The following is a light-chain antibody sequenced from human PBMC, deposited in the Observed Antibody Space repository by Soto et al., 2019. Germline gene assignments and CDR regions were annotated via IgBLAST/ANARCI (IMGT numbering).Light chain of an antibody. CDR1: SSDVGSYNS. CDR3: SSFTSSSSYV. V-gene: IGLV2-14*03. CDR2: DVS. J-gene: IGLJ1*01. Sequence: QSVLAQPASVSGSPGQSITISCTGTSSDVGSYNSVSWYQQYPGKAPTLMIHDVSNRPSGVSNRFSGPKSGNTASLTISGLQAEDEADYYCSSFTSSSSYVFGSGTKSPS.